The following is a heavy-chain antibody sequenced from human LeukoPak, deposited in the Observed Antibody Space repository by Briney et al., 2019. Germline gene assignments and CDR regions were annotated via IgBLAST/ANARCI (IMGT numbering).Heavy chain of an antibody. J-gene: IGHJ4*02. V-gene: IGHV1-8*02. Sequence: ASVKVSCKASGYTFTSYGISWVRQAPGQGLEWMGWMNPNSGNTGYAQKFQGRVTMTRNTSISTAYMELSSLRSEDTAVYYCARVICGGGSCYALLDYWGQGTLVTVSS. CDR1: GYTFTSYG. D-gene: IGHD2-15*01. CDR3: ARVICGGGSCYALLDY. CDR2: MNPNSGNT.